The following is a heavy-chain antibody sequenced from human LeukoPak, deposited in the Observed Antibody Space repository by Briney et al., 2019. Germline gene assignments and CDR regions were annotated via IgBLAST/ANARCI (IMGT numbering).Heavy chain of an antibody. CDR2: IDQSGGRN. J-gene: IGHJ3*02. Sequence: GGSLRLSCAASGFTFSSYEMNWVRQAPGRGLEWVANIDQSGGRNNYVDSVKGRFTISRDSAKNSLFLEMSSLRADDTAVYFCARDVEGGTFDIWGQGTTVTVSS. D-gene: IGHD3-16*01. V-gene: IGHV3-7*05. CDR1: GFTFSSYE. CDR3: ARDVEGGTFDI.